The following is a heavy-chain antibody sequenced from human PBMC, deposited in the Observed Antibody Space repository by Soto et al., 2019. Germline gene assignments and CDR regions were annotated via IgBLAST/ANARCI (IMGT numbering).Heavy chain of an antibody. D-gene: IGHD4-4*01. Sequence: GASVKVSCKASGYTFTSYYMHWVRQAPGQGLEWMGIINPSGGSTSYAQKFQGRVTMTRDTSTSTVYMELSSLRSEDTAVYYCARDPPYSNYGGSYYYYGMDVWGQGTTVTVSS. CDR1: GYTFTSYY. V-gene: IGHV1-46*01. J-gene: IGHJ6*02. CDR2: INPSGGST. CDR3: ARDPPYSNYGGSYYYYGMDV.